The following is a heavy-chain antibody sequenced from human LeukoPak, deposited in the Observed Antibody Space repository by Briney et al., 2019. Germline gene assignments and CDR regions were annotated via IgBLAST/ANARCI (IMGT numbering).Heavy chain of an antibody. D-gene: IGHD1-26*01. Sequence: VASVKVSCKASGGTFSSYAISWVRQAPGQGLEWMGGIIPIFGTANYAQKFQGRVTITADESTSTAYMELSSLRSEDTAVYYCARAAKYSGSYLGNYFDYWGQGTLVTVSS. CDR1: GGTFSSYA. J-gene: IGHJ4*02. CDR3: ARAAKYSGSYLGNYFDY. CDR2: IIPIFGTA. V-gene: IGHV1-69*01.